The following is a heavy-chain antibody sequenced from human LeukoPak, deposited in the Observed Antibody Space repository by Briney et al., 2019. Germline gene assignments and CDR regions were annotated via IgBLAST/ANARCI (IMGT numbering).Heavy chain of an antibody. CDR3: ARDGLYCSSTSCYLYYFDY. J-gene: IGHJ4*02. CDR1: GYTFTGYY. CDR2: INPNSGGT. Sequence: ASVKVSCKASGYTFTGYYMHWVRQAPGQGLEWMGWINPNSGGTNYAQKFQGRVTMTRDTSISTAYMELSRLRSDDTAVYYCARDGLYCSSTSCYLYYFDYWGQGTLVNVSS. V-gene: IGHV1-2*02. D-gene: IGHD2-2*01.